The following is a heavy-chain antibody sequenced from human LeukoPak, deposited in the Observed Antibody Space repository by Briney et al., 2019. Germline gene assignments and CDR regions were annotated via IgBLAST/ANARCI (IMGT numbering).Heavy chain of an antibody. Sequence: SETLSLTCAVYGGSFSGYYWSWIRQPPGKGLEWIGEINHSGSTYYNPSLKSRVTISVDTSKNQFSLKLSSVTAADTAVYYCARRGDYYDSSGYYYVSSIFDYWGQGTLVTVSS. D-gene: IGHD3-22*01. CDR3: ARRGDYYDSSGYYYVSSIFDY. J-gene: IGHJ4*02. CDR1: GGSFSGYY. V-gene: IGHV4-34*01. CDR2: INHSGST.